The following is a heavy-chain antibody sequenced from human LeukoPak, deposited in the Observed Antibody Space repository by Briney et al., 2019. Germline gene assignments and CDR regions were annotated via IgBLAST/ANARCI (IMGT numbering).Heavy chain of an antibody. CDR1: GDSVSSNSAA. Sequence: SQTLSLTCAISGDSVSSNSAAWNWIRQSPSRGLEWLGRTYYRSKWYNDYAVSVKSRITINPDTSKNQFSLQLNSVTPEDTAVYYCARTQAVAPGGEYNWFDPWGQGTLVTVSS. J-gene: IGHJ5*02. CDR2: TYYRSKWYN. V-gene: IGHV6-1*01. CDR3: ARTQAVAPGGEYNWFDP. D-gene: IGHD6-19*01.